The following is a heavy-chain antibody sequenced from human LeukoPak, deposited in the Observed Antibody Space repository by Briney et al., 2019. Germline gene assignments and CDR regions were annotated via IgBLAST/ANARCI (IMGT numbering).Heavy chain of an antibody. CDR1: GDSISSSNW. V-gene: IGHV4-4*02. Sequence: PSETLSLTCAVSGDSISSSNWWSWVRPPPGKGLEWIGEIYHTGSTNYNPSLKSRVTISIDKSKNQFSLKLSSVTAADTALYFCARAPWDSYYNSYFDYWGQGTLVTVSS. CDR3: ARAPWDSYYNSYFDY. J-gene: IGHJ4*02. CDR2: IYHTGST. D-gene: IGHD3-10*01.